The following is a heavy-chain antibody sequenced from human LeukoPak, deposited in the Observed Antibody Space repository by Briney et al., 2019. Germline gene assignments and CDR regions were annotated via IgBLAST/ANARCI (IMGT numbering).Heavy chain of an antibody. D-gene: IGHD1-1*01. Sequence: ASVKVSCKASGYTFTGYYMHWVRQAPGQGLEWMGWIHPNSGGTHFVQKFRGRVTMTRDTSISTAYMELSSLKSDDTAVYYCARGKWNDLSPFNYWGQGTLVTVSS. CDR3: ARGKWNDLSPFNY. CDR2: IHPNSGGT. J-gene: IGHJ4*02. V-gene: IGHV1-2*02. CDR1: GYTFTGYY.